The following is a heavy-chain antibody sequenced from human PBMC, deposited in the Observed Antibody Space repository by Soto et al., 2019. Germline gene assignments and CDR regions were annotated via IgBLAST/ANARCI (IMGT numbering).Heavy chain of an antibody. D-gene: IGHD5-12*01. CDR3: ARSLRSRDISRWLQPPFDY. CDR1: GFTFSSYA. V-gene: IGHV3-30-3*01. Sequence: QVQLVESGGGVVQPGRSLRLSCAASGFTFSSYAMHWVRQAPGKGLEWVAVISYDGSNKYYADSVKGRFTISRDNSKNTLYLQMNSLRAEDTAVYYCARSLRSRDISRWLQPPFDYWGQGTLVTVSS. J-gene: IGHJ4*02. CDR2: ISYDGSNK.